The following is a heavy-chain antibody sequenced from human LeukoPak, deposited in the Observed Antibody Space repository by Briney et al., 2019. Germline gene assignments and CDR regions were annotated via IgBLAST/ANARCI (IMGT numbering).Heavy chain of an antibody. CDR1: GGSIDSSNW. J-gene: IGHJ4*02. V-gene: IGHV4-4*02. CDR2: VFHSGTT. CDR3: AGQAWADGGYNFDY. D-gene: IGHD4-17*01. Sequence: KSSETLSLTCTVSGGSIDSSNWWSWVRQSPGKGLEWIGEVFHSGTTHYIPSLKSRVIISVDKSNNQFSLKLNSVTAADTAVYYCAGQAWADGGYNFDYWGQGTLVTVSS.